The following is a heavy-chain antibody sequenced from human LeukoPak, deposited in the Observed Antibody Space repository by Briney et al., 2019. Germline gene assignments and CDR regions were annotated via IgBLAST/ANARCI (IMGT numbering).Heavy chain of an antibody. CDR1: GFTFSSYS. J-gene: IGHJ4*02. CDR2: ISSSSSYI. Sequence: GGSLRLSCAASGFTFSSYSMNSVRQAPGKGLGWVSSISSSSSYIYYADSVKGRFTISRDNAKNSLYLQMNSLRAEDTALYYCASVDYYGSGNYYNDVDYWGQGTLVTVSS. D-gene: IGHD3-10*01. V-gene: IGHV3-21*01. CDR3: ASVDYYGSGNYYNDVDY.